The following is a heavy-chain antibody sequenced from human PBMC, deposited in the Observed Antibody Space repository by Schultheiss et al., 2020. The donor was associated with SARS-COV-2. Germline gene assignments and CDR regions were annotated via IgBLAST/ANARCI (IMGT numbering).Heavy chain of an antibody. D-gene: IGHD2-21*01. Sequence: GGSLRLSCVASGFTFSTYWMSWVRQAPGKGLEWVAVLSYDGSNKYYADSVKGRFTISRDNSKNTLYLQMNSLRAEDTAVYYCARAGGGQFLEYWGQGTLVTVSS. CDR2: LSYDGSNK. CDR3: ARAGGGQFLEY. V-gene: IGHV3-30-3*01. CDR1: GFTFSTYW. J-gene: IGHJ4*02.